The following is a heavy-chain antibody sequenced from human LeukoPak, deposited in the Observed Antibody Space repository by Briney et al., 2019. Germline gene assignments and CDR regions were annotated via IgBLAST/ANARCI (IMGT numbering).Heavy chain of an antibody. Sequence: SVKVSCKASGGTFSNYAISWVRQAPGQGLEWMGRIIPILDIANYAQKFQGRVTITADKSTNTAYMELSSLRSEDTAVYYCAIILMRVEMSTISDYWGQGTLVTVSS. J-gene: IGHJ4*02. CDR3: AIILMRVEMSTISDY. D-gene: IGHD5-24*01. CDR1: GGTFSNYA. V-gene: IGHV1-69*04. CDR2: IIPILDIA.